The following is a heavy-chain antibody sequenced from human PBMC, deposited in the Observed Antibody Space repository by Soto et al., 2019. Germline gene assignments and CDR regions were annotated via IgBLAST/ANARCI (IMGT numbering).Heavy chain of an antibody. V-gene: IGHV4-30-2*01. Sequence: SETLSLTCAVSGGSISSGAYSWSWIRQPPGKGLEWVGYIYHSGSTYYNPSLKSRVTISVDRSKNRFSLNLNSVTAADTAVYYCARLRIAAADPYYYGMDVWGQGTTVTVSS. CDR1: GGSISSGAYS. CDR3: ARLRIAAADPYYYGMDV. D-gene: IGHD6-13*01. J-gene: IGHJ6*02. CDR2: IYHSGST.